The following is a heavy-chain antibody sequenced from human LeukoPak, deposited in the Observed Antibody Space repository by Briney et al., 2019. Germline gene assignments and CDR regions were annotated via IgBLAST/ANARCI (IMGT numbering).Heavy chain of an antibody. Sequence: GGSLRLSCAASGFTLSNYAMSWVRQAPGKGLEWVSVIRGSDDNTYYADSVKGRFTISRDNSRNTLSLQMNSLRAEDTAVYYCAKVPYTSSNYYFDYWGQGTLVTVSS. CDR1: GFTLSNYA. CDR2: IRGSDDNT. CDR3: AKVPYTSSNYYFDY. D-gene: IGHD5-18*01. J-gene: IGHJ4*02. V-gene: IGHV3-23*01.